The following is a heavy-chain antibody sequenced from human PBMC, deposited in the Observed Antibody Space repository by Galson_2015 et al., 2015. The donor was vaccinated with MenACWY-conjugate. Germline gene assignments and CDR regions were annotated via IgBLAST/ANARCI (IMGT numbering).Heavy chain of an antibody. D-gene: IGHD6-13*01. CDR1: GYTFTNFG. CDR3: ARDPIGRHDSSSWFWID. Sequence: SVKVSCKAAGYTFTNFGITWVRKAPGQGLEWMGWISTHNDNANYAQKVRDRVMMTTDTSTNTVHMELKSLTSDDTAVYFCARDPIGRHDSSSWFWIDWGQGTPVTVSS. J-gene: IGHJ4*02. V-gene: IGHV1-18*01. CDR2: ISTHNDNA.